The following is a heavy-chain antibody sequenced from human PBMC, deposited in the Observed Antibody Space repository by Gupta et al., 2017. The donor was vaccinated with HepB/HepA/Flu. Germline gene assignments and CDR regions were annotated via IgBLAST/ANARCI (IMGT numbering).Heavy chain of an antibody. CDR3: ARSEGGAIDH. CDR2: TYYRSKWYN. V-gene: IGHV6-1*01. J-gene: IGHJ5*02. Sequence: QVQLQQSGPGLVKLPQTLSFTCAITGDSASSNSTSWNWIRQSPSRGLEWLGRTYYRSKWYNEYAVSVKSRITINPDTSKNQFSLQLNSVTPEDTAVYYCARSEGGAIDHWGQGTLVTVSS. CDR1: GDSASSNSTS. D-gene: IGHD1-26*01.